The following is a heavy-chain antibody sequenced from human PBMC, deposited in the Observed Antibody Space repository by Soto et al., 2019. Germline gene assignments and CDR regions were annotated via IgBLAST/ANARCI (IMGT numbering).Heavy chain of an antibody. CDR1: GGSFTSYI. CDR3: AKSLVFVDHADMDV. Sequence: QVQLVQSGAEVKKPGSSVKVSCEASGGSFTSYIFTWVRQAPGQGLEWMGRVIPIQGTANYALKFQDRVTINADKSTNTVDMELRSLRPEDTALYYCAKSLVFVDHADMDVWGKGTTVTVSS. J-gene: IGHJ6*03. D-gene: IGHD2-21*01. V-gene: IGHV1-69*08. CDR2: VIPIQGTA.